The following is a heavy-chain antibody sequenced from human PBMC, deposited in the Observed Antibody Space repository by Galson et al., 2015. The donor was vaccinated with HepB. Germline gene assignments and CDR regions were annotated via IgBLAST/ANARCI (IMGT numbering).Heavy chain of an antibody. CDR2: IKEDGSEK. D-gene: IGHD2-8*01. CDR3: ARKGVLIRAFDI. J-gene: IGHJ3*02. V-gene: IGHV3-7*03. CDR1: GFTFRSYW. Sequence: SLRLSCAASGFTFRSYWMSWVRRAPGKGLEWVANIKEDGSEKYYVDSVKGRFTISRDNTKNSLYLLMNSLRVEDTAVYYCARKGVLIRAFDIWGRGTMVTVSS.